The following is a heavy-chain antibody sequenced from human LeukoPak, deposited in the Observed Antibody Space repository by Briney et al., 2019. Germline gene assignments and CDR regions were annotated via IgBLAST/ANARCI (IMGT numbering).Heavy chain of an antibody. CDR2: IIPILGIA. CDR1: GGTFSSYA. V-gene: IGHV1-69*04. CDR3: ADLVVTPYYYYGMDV. Sequence: SVKVSCKASGGTFSSYAISWVRQAPGQGLEWMGRIIPILGIANYAQKFQGRVTITADKSTSTGYMELSSLRSEDTAVYYCADLVVTPYYYYGMDVWGQGTTVTVSS. J-gene: IGHJ6*02. D-gene: IGHD2-21*02.